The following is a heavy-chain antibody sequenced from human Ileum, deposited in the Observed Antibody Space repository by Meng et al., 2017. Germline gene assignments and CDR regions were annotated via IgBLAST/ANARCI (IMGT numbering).Heavy chain of an antibody. CDR1: GDSVPGISGA. V-gene: IGHV6-1*01. D-gene: IGHD1-26*01. J-gene: IGHJ4*02. CDR3: ARGGGSYYHFDY. Sequence: QVPLQHSGPGLVQPPQSLLRTCTIPGDSVPGISGAWNWIRQSPSRGLEWLGRTYYRSKWFNEYAVSVKSRITINPDTSENQFSLQLNSVTPEDAAVYYCARGGGSYYHFDYWGQGTLVTVSS. CDR2: TYYRSKWFN.